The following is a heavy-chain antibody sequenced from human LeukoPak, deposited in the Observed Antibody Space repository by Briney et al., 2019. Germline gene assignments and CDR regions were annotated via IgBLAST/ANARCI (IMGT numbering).Heavy chain of an antibody. Sequence: ASVKVSCKASGYTFTSYDINWVRQATGQGLEWMGWMNPNSGNTGYAQKFQGRVTMTRNTSISTAYMELSSLRSEGTAVYYCARKQVDCSGGSCYSEYFQHWGQGTLVTVSS. CDR3: ARKQVDCSGGSCYSEYFQH. V-gene: IGHV1-8*01. D-gene: IGHD2-15*01. CDR1: GYTFTSYD. J-gene: IGHJ1*01. CDR2: MNPNSGNT.